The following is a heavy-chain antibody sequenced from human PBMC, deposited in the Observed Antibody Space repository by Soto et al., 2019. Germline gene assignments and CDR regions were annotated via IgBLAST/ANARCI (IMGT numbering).Heavy chain of an antibody. D-gene: IGHD6-19*01. Sequence: SWIRQAPGKGLEWVANIKQDGSEKYYVDSVKGRFTISRDNAKNSLYLQMNSLRAEDTAVYYCAREGSSGWYDYWGQGTLVTVSS. J-gene: IGHJ4*02. V-gene: IGHV3-7*03. CDR2: IKQDGSEK. CDR3: AREGSSGWYDY.